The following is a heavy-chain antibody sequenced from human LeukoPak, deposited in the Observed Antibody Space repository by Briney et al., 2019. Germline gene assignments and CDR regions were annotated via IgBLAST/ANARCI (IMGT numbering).Heavy chain of an antibody. J-gene: IGHJ6*03. CDR2: ISYDGSNK. Sequence: GGSLRLSCAASGFTFSSYAMHWVRQAPGKGLEWVAVISYDGSNKYYADSVKGRFTISRDNSKNTLYLQMNSLRAEDTAVYYCARVRSSALDNYYYMDVWGKGTTVTVSS. CDR3: ARVRSSALDNYYYMDV. CDR1: GFTFSSYA. D-gene: IGHD3-10*01. V-gene: IGHV3-30-3*01.